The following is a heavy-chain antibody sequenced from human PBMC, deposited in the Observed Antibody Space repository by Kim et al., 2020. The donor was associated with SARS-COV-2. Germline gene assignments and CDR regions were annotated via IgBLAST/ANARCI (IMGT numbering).Heavy chain of an antibody. Sequence: GGSLRLSCAASGFTFSNAWMSWVRQAPGKGLEWVGRIKSKTDGGTTDYAAPVKGRLTISRDDSNNTLYLKMNSLKTEDTAVYYCTTGPKRPRGAFDIWGPGTMVTVSS. CDR2: IKSKTDGGTT. V-gene: IGHV3-15*01. D-gene: IGHD3-10*01. CDR3: TTGPKRPRGAFDI. J-gene: IGHJ3*02. CDR1: GFTFSNAW.